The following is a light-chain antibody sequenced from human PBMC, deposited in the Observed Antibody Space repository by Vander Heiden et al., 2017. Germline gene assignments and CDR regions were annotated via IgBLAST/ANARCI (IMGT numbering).Light chain of an antibody. CDR1: SRHDNYA. V-gene: IGLV4-69*01. CDR2: VNSDGSH. Sequence: QLVVTQSPSASASLVASVKLTCTLNSRHDNYAIAWHQQQPEKGPRYLMKVNSDGSHSKGDGIPDRFSGSSSGAERYLIISSLQSEDEADYYCQTWGSGIVVFGGGTKLTVL. J-gene: IGLJ2*01. CDR3: QTWGSGIVV.